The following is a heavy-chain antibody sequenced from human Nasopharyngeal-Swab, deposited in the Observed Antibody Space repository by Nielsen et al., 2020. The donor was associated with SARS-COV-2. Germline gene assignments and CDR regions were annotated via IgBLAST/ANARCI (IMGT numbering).Heavy chain of an antibody. CDR2: INYSGST. CDR1: GDSISHYY. Sequence: SETLSLTCTVSGDSISHYYWSWIRQAPGKGLEWIGYINYSGSTKNNPSLKSRVIILVDASKNQFSLKLISVRAADTAVYYCARERVTTVGENSGAFDIWGQGTMVTVSS. CDR3: ARERVTTVGENSGAFDI. J-gene: IGHJ3*02. D-gene: IGHD1-26*01. V-gene: IGHV4-59*01.